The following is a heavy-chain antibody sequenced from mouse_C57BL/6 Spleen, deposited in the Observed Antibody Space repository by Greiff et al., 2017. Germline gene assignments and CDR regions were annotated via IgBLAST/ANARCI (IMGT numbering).Heavy chain of an antibody. CDR3: ASGMYGYDDVMDY. J-gene: IGHJ4*01. CDR2: IDPNSGGT. CDR1: GYTFTSYC. V-gene: IGHV1-72*01. Sequence: VQLQQPGAELVKPGASVKLSCKASGYTFTSYCMHWVKQRPGRGLEWIGRIDPNSGGTTYNEKFKSKATLTVDKPSSTAYMQLRSLTSEDSAVXYCASGMYGYDDVMDYWGQGTSVTVSS. D-gene: IGHD2-2*01.